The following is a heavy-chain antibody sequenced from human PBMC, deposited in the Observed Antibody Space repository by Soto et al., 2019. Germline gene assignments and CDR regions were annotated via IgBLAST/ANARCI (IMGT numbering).Heavy chain of an antibody. D-gene: IGHD4-17*01. Sequence: VGSLRLSCAASGFTVSSNYMSWVRQAPGKGLEWVSVIYSGGSTYYADSVKGRFTISRDNSKNTLYLQMNSLRAEDTAVYYCTRGHGDSHYYYYGMDVWGQGTTVTV. CDR2: IYSGGST. V-gene: IGHV3-53*01. CDR3: TRGHGDSHYYYYGMDV. CDR1: GFTVSSNY. J-gene: IGHJ6*02.